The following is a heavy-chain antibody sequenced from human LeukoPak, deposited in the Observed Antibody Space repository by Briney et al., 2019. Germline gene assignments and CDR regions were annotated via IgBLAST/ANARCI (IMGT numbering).Heavy chain of an antibody. CDR1: GFTFTNYG. J-gene: IGHJ4*02. CDR3: ARDNYDSSTPYYFDY. D-gene: IGHD3-22*01. CDR2: ISSSGTTI. V-gene: IGHV3-48*03. Sequence: PGGSLRLSCAASGFTFTNYGMTWVRQAPGKGLEWVSYISSSGTTIYYADSVKGRFTISRDNAKNSLYLQMNSLRAEDTAVYYCARDNYDSSTPYYFDYWGQGTLVTVSS.